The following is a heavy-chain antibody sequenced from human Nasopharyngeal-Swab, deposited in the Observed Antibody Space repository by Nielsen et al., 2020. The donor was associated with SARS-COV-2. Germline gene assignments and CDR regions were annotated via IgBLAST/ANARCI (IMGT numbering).Heavy chain of an antibody. V-gene: IGHV1-46*02. Sequence: ASVKVSCKASGFTFNQYYMHWVRQAPGQGLEWMGVITPSGGATNYARKFQGRVTMTRDPSTSTVYLDLSSLKSEDTAVYFCAREPGGIVAPGRHFDPWGQGTRVTVSS. J-gene: IGHJ5*02. D-gene: IGHD6-13*01. CDR2: ITPSGGAT. CDR1: GFTFNQYY. CDR3: AREPGGIVAPGRHFDP.